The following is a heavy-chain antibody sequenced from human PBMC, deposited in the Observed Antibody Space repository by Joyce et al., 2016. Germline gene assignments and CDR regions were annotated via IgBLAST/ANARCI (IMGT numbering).Heavy chain of an antibody. J-gene: IGHJ4*02. D-gene: IGHD3-10*01. CDR2: FSWNSDTI. V-gene: IGHV3-9*01. CDR1: GFTFEDYA. Sequence: EVQLVESGGGLLQPGRSLRLSCKASGFTFEDYALHWVRQVPGKGLEWVAGFSWNSDTIAYADSVKGRFTISRDNAKNSLSLQMTSLRTEDTALYYCAKPSVAGTFDYWGQGTLVTVSS. CDR3: AKPSVAGTFDY.